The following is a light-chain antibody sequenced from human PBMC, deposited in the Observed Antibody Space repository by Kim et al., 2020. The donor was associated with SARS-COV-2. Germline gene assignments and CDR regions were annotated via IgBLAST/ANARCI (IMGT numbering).Light chain of an antibody. J-gene: IGLJ2*01. CDR2: GKN. CDR3: KSRDSSGKVV. Sequence: SSELTQDTAVSVALGQTVSITCQGDSLRRYYASWYQQKPGQAPVLVIYGKNNRPSGIPDRFPGSSSGNTASLTITGAQAEEEADYYCKSRDSSGKVVFGGGTKLTVL. V-gene: IGLV3-19*01. CDR1: SLRRYY.